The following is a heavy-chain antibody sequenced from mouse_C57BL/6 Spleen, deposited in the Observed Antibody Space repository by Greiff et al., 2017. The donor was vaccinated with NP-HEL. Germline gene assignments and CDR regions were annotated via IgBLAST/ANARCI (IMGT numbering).Heavy chain of an antibody. CDR3: AKGPLSTFYYFDY. CDR1: GFNIKNTY. J-gene: IGHJ2*01. CDR2: IDPANGNT. Sequence: EVMLVESVAELVRPGASVKLSCTASGFNIKNTYMHWVKQRPEQGLEWIGRIDPANGNTKYAPKFQGKATITADTSSNTAYLQLSSLTSEDTAIYYCAKGPLSTFYYFDYWGQGTTLTVSS. V-gene: IGHV14-3*01. D-gene: IGHD2-1*01.